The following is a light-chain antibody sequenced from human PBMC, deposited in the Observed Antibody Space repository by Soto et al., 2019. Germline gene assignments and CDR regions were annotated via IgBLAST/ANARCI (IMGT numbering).Light chain of an antibody. CDR1: QSISTW. CDR2: KAS. J-gene: IGKJ1*01. CDR3: QQYNSYSWT. Sequence: DLQMTQSPSTLSASVGDRVTITCRASQSISTWLAWYQQKPGRAPKLLIYKASSFESGVPSRFSGSGSGTEFTLTISCLQPDDFATYYCQQYNSYSWTFGQGTKVEIK. V-gene: IGKV1-5*03.